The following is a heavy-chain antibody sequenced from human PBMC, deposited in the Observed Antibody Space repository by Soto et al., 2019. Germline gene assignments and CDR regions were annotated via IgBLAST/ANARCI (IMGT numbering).Heavy chain of an antibody. V-gene: IGHV3-21*01. CDR3: ARGRSFNTNVDD. Sequence: GGSLRLSCAASGFTFSTYSMNWVRQAPGKGLEWVSSISSSGASRSYADSVKGRFTISRDNAKNSLYLQMDSLRAEDTAVYYCARGRSFNTNVDDWGQGNWVTVSS. J-gene: IGHJ4*02. CDR2: ISSSGASR. D-gene: IGHD1-1*01. CDR1: GFTFSTYS.